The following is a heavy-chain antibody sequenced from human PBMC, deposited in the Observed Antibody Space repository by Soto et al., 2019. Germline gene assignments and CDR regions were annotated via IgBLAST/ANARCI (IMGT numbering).Heavy chain of an antibody. CDR2: IYYSGNT. CDR1: GGSISGSSYY. Sequence: QLQLQESGPGLVKPSETLSLTCTVSGGSISGSSYYWAWIRQPPGKGLEWIATIYYSGNTYYNPSLKSRVTIFVDTSKNQFSLKLTSVTAADTAVYYCARQERYGDYYLDYWGQGTLVTVSS. J-gene: IGHJ4*02. CDR3: ARQERYGDYYLDY. D-gene: IGHD4-17*01. V-gene: IGHV4-39*01.